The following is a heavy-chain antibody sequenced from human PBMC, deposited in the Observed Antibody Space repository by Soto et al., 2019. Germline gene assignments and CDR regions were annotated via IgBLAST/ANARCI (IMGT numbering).Heavy chain of an antibody. J-gene: IGHJ6*03. V-gene: IGHV3-74*03. CDR1: GFAFTSYR. Sequence: EVQLVESGGGLVQPGGSLRLSCVASGFAFTSYRMHWVRQAPGKGLVWVSRIKTDGSRTTYADSVKGRFTISRDNAKNTLYLQMNSLRAEDTAVYYCAREPRASNGDYINSYYCYMDVWGTGTTVTVSS. CDR3: AREPRASNGDYINSYYCYMDV. D-gene: IGHD4-17*01. CDR2: IKTDGSRT.